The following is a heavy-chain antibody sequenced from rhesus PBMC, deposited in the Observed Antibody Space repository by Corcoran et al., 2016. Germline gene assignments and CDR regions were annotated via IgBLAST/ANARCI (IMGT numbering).Heavy chain of an antibody. Sequence: QLQLQESGPGLVKPSETLSVTCTVSGGSISRNYWRWIRQSPGKGLEWIGRIYGSCSSDNYNPSLESRVTLSVDTSKNQLSLKLSSMTVADTAVYYCARLPPSTVAGSYDVWGPGVLVTVSS. CDR2: IYGSCSSD. J-gene: IGHJ5-1*01. V-gene: IGHV4-169*01. D-gene: IGHD4-29*01. CDR3: ARLPPSTVAGSYDV. CDR1: GGSISRNY.